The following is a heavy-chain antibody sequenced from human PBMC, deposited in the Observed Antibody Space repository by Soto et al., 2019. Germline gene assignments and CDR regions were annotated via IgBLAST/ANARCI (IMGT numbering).Heavy chain of an antibody. CDR2: IYYSGST. V-gene: IGHV4-31*03. CDR1: GSSISSGGYY. J-gene: IGHJ4*02. CDR3: ARSLSYSSSPFDY. Sequence: LSLTCTVSGSSISSGGYYWSWIRQHPGKGLEWIGYIYYSGSTYYNPSLKSRVTISVDTSKNQFSLKLSSVTAADTAVYYCARSLSYSSSPFDYWGQGTLVTVS. D-gene: IGHD6-6*01.